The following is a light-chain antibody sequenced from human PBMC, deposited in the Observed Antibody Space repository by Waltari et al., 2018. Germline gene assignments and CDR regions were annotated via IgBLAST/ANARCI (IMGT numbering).Light chain of an antibody. CDR2: EDG. J-gene: IGLJ3*02. CDR1: SIASNY. Sequence: SIASNYVQWYRQRPGSAPTTVIYEDGRRPSGVPDRFSGSIDRSSNSASLTISGLKTEDEGDYYCHSYVDTYHVFGGGTKLTVL. CDR3: HSYVDTYHV. V-gene: IGLV6-57*02.